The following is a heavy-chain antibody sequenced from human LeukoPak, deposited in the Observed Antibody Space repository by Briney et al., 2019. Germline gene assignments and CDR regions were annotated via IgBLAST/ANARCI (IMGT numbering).Heavy chain of an antibody. Sequence: SQTLSLTCTVSGGSISSSSYYWGWIRQPPGKGLERIGSIYYSGSTYYNPSLKSRVTISVDTSKNQFSLKLSSVTAADTAVYYCARGQWLPTPIDYWGQGTLVSVSS. D-gene: IGHD6-19*01. V-gene: IGHV4-39*01. J-gene: IGHJ4*02. CDR2: IYYSGST. CDR3: ARGQWLPTPIDY. CDR1: GGSISSSSYY.